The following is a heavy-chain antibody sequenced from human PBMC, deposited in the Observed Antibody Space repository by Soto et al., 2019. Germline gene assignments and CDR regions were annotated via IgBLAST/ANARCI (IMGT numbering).Heavy chain of an antibody. Sequence: ASVKVSCKASGYTFTSYYMHWVRQAPGQGLEWMGIINPSGGSTSYAQKFQGRVTMTRDTSTSTVYMELSGLRSEDTAVYYCARVYSSSWDPAAAYWFDPWGQGTLVTVSS. D-gene: IGHD6-13*01. CDR2: INPSGGST. CDR3: ARVYSSSWDPAAAYWFDP. J-gene: IGHJ5*02. CDR1: GYTFTSYY. V-gene: IGHV1-46*01.